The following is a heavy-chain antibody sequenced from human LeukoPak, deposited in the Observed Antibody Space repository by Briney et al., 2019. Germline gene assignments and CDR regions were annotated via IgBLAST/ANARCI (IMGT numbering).Heavy chain of an antibody. CDR3: AGRRKEYYYGSGSYSNVLWWFDP. Sequence: PSETLSLTCAVYGGSFSGYYWSWIRQPPGKGLEWIGEINHSGSTNYNPSLTSRVTISVDTSNNQFSLKLSSVTAADTAVYYCAGRRKEYYYGSGSYSNVLWWFDPWGQGTLVTVSS. CDR1: GGSFSGYY. J-gene: IGHJ5*02. V-gene: IGHV4-34*01. D-gene: IGHD3-10*01. CDR2: INHSGST.